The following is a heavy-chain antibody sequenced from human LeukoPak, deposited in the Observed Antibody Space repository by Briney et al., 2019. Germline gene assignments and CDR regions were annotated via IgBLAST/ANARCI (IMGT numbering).Heavy chain of an antibody. V-gene: IGHV1-2*02. CDR3: ARNYGHNSKYFDF. Sequence: ASVKVSCKASVYTFSDYFMHWVRQAPGQGLEGMGWISPEGGDTHYAQRFQGRVTMTRDTTISTAYMELTSLSSDDTAVYYCARNYGHNSKYFDFWGQGTLVTVSS. D-gene: IGHD4-17*01. CDR2: ISPEGGDT. J-gene: IGHJ4*02. CDR1: VYTFSDYF.